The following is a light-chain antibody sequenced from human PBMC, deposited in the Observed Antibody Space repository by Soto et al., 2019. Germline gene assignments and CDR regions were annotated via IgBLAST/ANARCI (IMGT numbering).Light chain of an antibody. J-gene: IGLJ2*01. CDR3: QAWDSSTVV. CDR1: KLGDKY. CDR2: QDS. V-gene: IGLV3-1*01. Sequence: SYELTKPPSVCVSPGQTASITCSGDKLGDKYACWYQQKPGQSPVLVIYQDSKRPSGIPERFSGSNSGNTATLTISGTQAMDEADYYCQAWDSSTVVFGGGTKLTVL.